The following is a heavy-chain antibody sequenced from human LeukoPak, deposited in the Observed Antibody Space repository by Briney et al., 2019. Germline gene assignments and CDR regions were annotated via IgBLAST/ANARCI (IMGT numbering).Heavy chain of an antibody. V-gene: IGHV1-2*02. Sequence: ASVKVSCKASGYTFTSYGISWVRQAPGQGLEWMGWISPNGGVTKYTQKFQGRVTMTRDTSISTAYMELTSLTSDDTAVYYCASLKDGYNFHHWGQGTLVTVSS. CDR3: ASLKDGYNFHH. CDR1: GYTFTSYG. CDR2: ISPNGGVT. D-gene: IGHD5-24*01. J-gene: IGHJ4*02.